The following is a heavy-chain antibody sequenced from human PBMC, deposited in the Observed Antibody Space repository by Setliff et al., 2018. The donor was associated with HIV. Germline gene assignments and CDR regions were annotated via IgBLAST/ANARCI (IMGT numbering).Heavy chain of an antibody. Sequence: PSETLSLTCTVSGASIGNGGYYWNWIRQQSGKGLEWIGYIYYSGNTYYNPSLKSRLTISLDTSKNRFSLNPTSVTAADTAVYYCARSPRVRGVMSWFDPWGHGTKVTV. CDR3: ARSPRVRGVMSWFDP. CDR1: GASIGNGGYY. V-gene: IGHV4-31*03. CDR2: IYYSGNT. J-gene: IGHJ5*02. D-gene: IGHD3-10*01.